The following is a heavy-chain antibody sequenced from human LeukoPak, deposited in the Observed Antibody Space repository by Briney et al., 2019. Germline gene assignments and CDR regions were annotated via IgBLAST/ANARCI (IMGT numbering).Heavy chain of an antibody. Sequence: GGSLRLPCAASGFTFSSYAMSWVRQAPGKGLEWVSAISGSGGSTYYADSVKGRFTISRDNSKNTLYLQMNSLRAEDTAVYYCVKDGKLFYDSSGYYSSLYFDYWGQGTLVTVSS. CDR3: VKDGKLFYDSSGYYSSLYFDY. CDR1: GFTFSSYA. CDR2: ISGSGGST. J-gene: IGHJ4*02. V-gene: IGHV3-23*01. D-gene: IGHD3-22*01.